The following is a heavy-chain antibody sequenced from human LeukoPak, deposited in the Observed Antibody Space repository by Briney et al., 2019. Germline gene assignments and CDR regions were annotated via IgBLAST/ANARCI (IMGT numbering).Heavy chain of an antibody. CDR2: IYYSGST. Sequence: SETLSLICTVSGGSISSYYWSWIRQPPGKGLEWIGYIYYSGSTNYNPSLKSRVTISVDTSKNQFSLKLSSVTAADTAVYYCARLYDSSGYSPNDAFDIWGQGTMVTVSS. CDR3: ARLYDSSGYSPNDAFDI. CDR1: GGSISSYY. V-gene: IGHV4-59*01. D-gene: IGHD3-22*01. J-gene: IGHJ3*02.